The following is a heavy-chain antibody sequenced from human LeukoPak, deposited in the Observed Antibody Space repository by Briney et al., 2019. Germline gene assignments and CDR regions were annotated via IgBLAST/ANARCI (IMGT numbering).Heavy chain of an antibody. CDR1: GFTFSSYN. D-gene: IGHD1-26*01. J-gene: IGHJ5*01. CDR2: ISSSSSYI. V-gene: IGHV3-21*01. Sequence: GGSLRLSCAASGFTFSSYNMNWVRQAPGKGLEWVSSISSSSSYIYYADSVKGRFTISRDNAKNSLYLQMNSLRAEDTAVYYCARERSGSYYDAWGHGTLVTVSS. CDR3: ARERSGSYYDA.